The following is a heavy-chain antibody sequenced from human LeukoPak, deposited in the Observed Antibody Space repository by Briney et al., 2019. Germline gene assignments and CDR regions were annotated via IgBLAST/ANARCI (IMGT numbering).Heavy chain of an antibody. J-gene: IGHJ4*02. Sequence: GRSLRLSCAASGFTFDDYAMHWVRQAPGKGLEWVSGISWNSGSIGYADSVKGRFTISRDNAKNSLYLQMNSLRAEDTALYYCAKGQGDYYDSSGYYPPLDYWGQGTLVTVSS. V-gene: IGHV3-9*01. CDR1: GFTFDDYA. CDR3: AKGQGDYYDSSGYYPPLDY. D-gene: IGHD3-22*01. CDR2: ISWNSGSI.